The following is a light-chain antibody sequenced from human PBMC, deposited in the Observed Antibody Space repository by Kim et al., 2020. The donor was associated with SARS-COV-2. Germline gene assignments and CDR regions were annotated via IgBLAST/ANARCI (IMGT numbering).Light chain of an antibody. J-gene: IGKJ1*01. CDR3: QQYGGPPRT. CDR1: QSVSSNY. CDR2: GAS. V-gene: IGKV3-20*01. Sequence: EIVLTQSPGTLSLSPGERVTFSCRASQSVSSNYLAWHQQKPGQAPRLLIYGASSRATGIPDRFSGSGSGTDFTLTISRLEPEDFAVYYCQQYGGPPRTFGQGTKVDIK.